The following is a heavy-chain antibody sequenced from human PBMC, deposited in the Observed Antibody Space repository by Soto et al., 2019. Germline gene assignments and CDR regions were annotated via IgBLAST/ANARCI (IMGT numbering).Heavy chain of an antibody. V-gene: IGHV4-59*12. Sequence: SETLSLTCTVSGGSISSYYWSWIRQPPGKGLEWIGYIYYSGSTNYNPSLKSRVTISVDTSKNQFSLKLSSVAAADTAVYYCAREGSPPWGGWSYNWFDPWGQGTLVTVSS. J-gene: IGHJ5*02. CDR2: IYYSGST. CDR1: GGSISSYY. D-gene: IGHD6-19*01. CDR3: AREGSPPWGGWSYNWFDP.